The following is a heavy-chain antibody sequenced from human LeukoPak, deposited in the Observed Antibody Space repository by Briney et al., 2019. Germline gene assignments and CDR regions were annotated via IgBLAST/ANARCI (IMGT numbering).Heavy chain of an antibody. CDR3: ESRGGGSPWSTFFDY. J-gene: IGHJ4*02. D-gene: IGHD2-15*01. CDR2: IIPIFGTA. Sequence: ASVKVSCKASGGTFSSYAISWVRQAPGQGLEWMGGIIPIFGTANYAQKFQGRVTITTDESTSTAYMELSSLRSEDTAVYYCESRGGGSPWSTFFDYWGQGTLVTVSS. CDR1: GGTFSSYA. V-gene: IGHV1-69*05.